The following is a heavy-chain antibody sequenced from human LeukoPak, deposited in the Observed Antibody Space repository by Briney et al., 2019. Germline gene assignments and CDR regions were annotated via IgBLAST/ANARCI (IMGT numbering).Heavy chain of an antibody. V-gene: IGHV3-7*03. Sequence: GGSLRVSCAASGFTFSSYWMSGVRQARGKGLEWVANIKQEGSEKYYVDSVKGRFTISRDNAKNSLYLQMKSLRPEDTALYYCAKEHGVAAHFEDWGQGTLVIVSS. D-gene: IGHD6-19*01. J-gene: IGHJ4*02. CDR1: GFTFSSYW. CDR2: IKQEGSEK. CDR3: AKEHGVAAHFED.